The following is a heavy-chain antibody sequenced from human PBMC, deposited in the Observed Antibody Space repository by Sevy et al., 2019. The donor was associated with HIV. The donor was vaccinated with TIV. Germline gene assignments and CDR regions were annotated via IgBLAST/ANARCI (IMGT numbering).Heavy chain of an antibody. V-gene: IGHV1-18*01. CDR3: ARLLISVVVPAALWYFDY. J-gene: IGHJ4*02. CDR1: GYTFTSYG. D-gene: IGHD2-2*01. Sequence: ASGKVSCKASGYTFTSYGISWVRQAPGQGLEWMGWISAYNGNTNYAQKLQGRVTMTTDTSTSTAYMELRSLRSDDTAVYYCARLLISVVVPAALWYFDYWGQGTLVTISS. CDR2: ISAYNGNT.